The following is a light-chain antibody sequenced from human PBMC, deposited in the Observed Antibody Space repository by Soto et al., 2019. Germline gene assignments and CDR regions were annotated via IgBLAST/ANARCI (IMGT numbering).Light chain of an antibody. CDR1: QSISGT. J-gene: IGKJ3*01. CDR2: GAS. Sequence: IVMTQSPATLSVSPGERATLSCRASQSISGTLAWYQQKPGQAPRLLIHGASTRATGIPARFSGSESGTEFSLTISSLQSEDFAIYYCQQRSNWRFTFGPGTKVDIK. V-gene: IGKV3-15*01. CDR3: QQRSNWRFT.